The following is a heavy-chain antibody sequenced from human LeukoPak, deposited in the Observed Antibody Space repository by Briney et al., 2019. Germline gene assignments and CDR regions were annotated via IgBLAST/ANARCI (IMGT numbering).Heavy chain of an antibody. CDR3: ATTVHRIATRHYYYGMDV. CDR1: GYTFTGYY. J-gene: IGHJ6*01. CDR2: INPNSGGT. V-gene: IGHV1-2*02. D-gene: IGHD6-6*01. Sequence: GASVKVSCKASGYTFTGYYMHWVRQAPGQGLEWMGWINPNSGGTNYAQKFQGRVTMTRDTSISTAYMELSRLRSDDTAVYYCATTVHRIATRHYYYGMDVLGQRTTVT.